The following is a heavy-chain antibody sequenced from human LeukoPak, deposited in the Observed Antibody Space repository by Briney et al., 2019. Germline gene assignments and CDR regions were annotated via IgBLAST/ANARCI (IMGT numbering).Heavy chain of an antibody. J-gene: IGHJ4*02. CDR3: AREMDSSGYYLDY. Sequence: PGRSLRLSCAASGFTFSSYAMHWVRQAPGKGLEWVAVISYDGSNKYYADSVKGRFTISRDNSKNTLYLQMNSLRAEDTAVYYCAREMDSSGYYLDYWGQGTLVTVSS. V-gene: IGHV3-30-3*01. CDR1: GFTFSSYA. D-gene: IGHD3-22*01. CDR2: ISYDGSNK.